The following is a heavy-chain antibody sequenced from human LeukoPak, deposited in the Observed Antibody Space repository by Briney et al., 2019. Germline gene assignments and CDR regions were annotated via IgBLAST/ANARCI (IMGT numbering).Heavy chain of an antibody. Sequence: SETLSLTCTVSGGSISSHYWSWIRQPPGKGLEWIGYTYYSGSTKYNPSLKSRVTISVDTSKNQFSLKLSSVTAADTAVYYCARGGSGEGYWGQGTLVTVSS. V-gene: IGHV4-59*08. CDR3: ARGGSGEGY. D-gene: IGHD1-26*01. CDR1: GGSISSHY. J-gene: IGHJ4*02. CDR2: TYYSGST.